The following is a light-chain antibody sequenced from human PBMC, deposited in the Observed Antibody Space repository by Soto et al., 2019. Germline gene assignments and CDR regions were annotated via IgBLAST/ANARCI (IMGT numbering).Light chain of an antibody. J-gene: IGLJ2*01. CDR2: ENN. Sequence: QSVLTQPPSVSAAPGQKVTISCSGSSSNIGNNYVSWYQQLPGTAPKLLIYENNKRPSGIPDRFSGSKSGTSATLGITGLQTGDVADYYCGTWDSSLSAGGDVVFGGGTKLTV. V-gene: IGLV1-51*02. CDR1: SSNIGNNY. CDR3: GTWDSSLSAGGDVV.